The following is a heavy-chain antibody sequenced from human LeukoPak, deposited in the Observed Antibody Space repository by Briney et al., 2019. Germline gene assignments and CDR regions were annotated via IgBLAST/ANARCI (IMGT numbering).Heavy chain of an antibody. CDR3: SRENGAFSPFGY. CDR1: GGSISNTNW. J-gene: IGHJ4*02. D-gene: IGHD2-8*01. CDR2: ISLTGLT. Sequence: PSETLSLTCGVSGGSISNTNWWSWVRQPPGQGLGWIGEISLTGLTHYNPSLESRVTVSLDKSKNQLSLHLTSVTAADTAVYYCSRENGAFSPFGYWGQGILVTVLS. V-gene: IGHV4-4*02.